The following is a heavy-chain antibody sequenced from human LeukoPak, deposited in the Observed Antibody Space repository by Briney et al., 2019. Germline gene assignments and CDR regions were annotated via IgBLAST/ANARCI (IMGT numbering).Heavy chain of an antibody. D-gene: IGHD2-21*02. CDR3: AKDHRYCGGDCRPYWYFDL. J-gene: IGHJ2*01. V-gene: IGHV3-23*01. CDR2: ISGSGGST. CDR1: GFTFSSYA. Sequence: GGSLRLSCAASGFTFSSYAMSWVRQAPGKGLEWVSAISGSGGSTYYADSVKGRFTISRDNSKNTLYLQMNSLRAEDTAVYYCAKDHRYCGGDCRPYWYFDLWGRGTLVTVSS.